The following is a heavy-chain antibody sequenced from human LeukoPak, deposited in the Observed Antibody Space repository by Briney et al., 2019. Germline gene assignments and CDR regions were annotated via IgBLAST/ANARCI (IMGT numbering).Heavy chain of an antibody. D-gene: IGHD6-19*01. J-gene: IGHJ3*02. Sequence: GGSLRLSCAASRFTFGDYYMSWIRQAPGKGLEWVSYISSSGSSIYYADSVKGRFTISRDNAKNSLYLQMNSLRAEDTAVYYCARDKSSGWYGRRFGDVFDIWGQGTMVTVSS. CDR3: ARDKSSGWYGRRFGDVFDI. V-gene: IGHV3-11*04. CDR1: RFTFGDYY. CDR2: ISSSGSSI.